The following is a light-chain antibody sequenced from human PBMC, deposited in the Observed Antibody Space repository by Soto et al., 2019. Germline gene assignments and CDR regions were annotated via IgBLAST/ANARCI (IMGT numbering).Light chain of an antibody. CDR1: SSNIGSST. CDR3: AAWDGSLNAYV. J-gene: IGLJ1*01. V-gene: IGLV1-44*01. CDR2: NSS. Sequence: QPVLTQPPSASGTPGQRVTFSCSGSSSNIGSSTVNWYQQVPGMAPKLLIYNSSQRPSGVPDRFSGSKSGTSASLAISGLQSEDEADYFCAAWDGSLNAYVFGTGTKLTVL.